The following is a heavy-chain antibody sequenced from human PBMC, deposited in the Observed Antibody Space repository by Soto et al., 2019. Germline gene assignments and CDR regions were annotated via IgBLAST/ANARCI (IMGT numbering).Heavy chain of an antibody. D-gene: IGHD2-2*01. J-gene: IGHJ6*03. CDR2: ISSSGIII. V-gene: IGHV3-11*01. CDR3: AGLGGASAMTLAYPYMDV. Sequence: QVQLVESGGGLVKPGGSLRLSCAASGFTFSDYYMSWIRQAPGKGLEWVSYISSSGIIIFYADSVKGRFTISRDNANKPLYLKVNCLSAQDTPVYYCAGLGGASAMTLAYPYMDVWGKGTAVTVSS. CDR1: GFTFSDYY.